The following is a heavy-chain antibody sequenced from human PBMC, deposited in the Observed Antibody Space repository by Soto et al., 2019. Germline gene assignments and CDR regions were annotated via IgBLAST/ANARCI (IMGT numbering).Heavy chain of an antibody. J-gene: IGHJ4*02. D-gene: IGHD6-19*01. CDR3: ARGSQWPDY. CDR2: INHGGSI. V-gene: IGHV4-34*01. Sequence: PSETLSLTCAVYGGSFSGYYWSWIRQPPGKGLEWIGEINHGGSIHYNPSLKSRVTISAETSKNQFSLNLRSLTAADTALYYCARGSQWPDYWGKGALVTVSS. CDR1: GGSFSGYY.